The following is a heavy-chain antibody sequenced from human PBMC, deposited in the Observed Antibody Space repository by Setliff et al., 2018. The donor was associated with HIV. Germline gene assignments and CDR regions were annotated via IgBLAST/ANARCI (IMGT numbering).Heavy chain of an antibody. Sequence: GASVKVSCKASGYTFIGYHIHWVRQAPRQGLEWMGRINPNSGATNYAQKFQGRVTMTRDTSSRTAYMELSRLRSDDTAVYFCARGYDYLYYGMDVWGQGTTVTVSS. J-gene: IGHJ6*02. D-gene: IGHD1-1*01. CDR3: ARGYDYLYYGMDV. CDR1: GYTFIGYH. CDR2: INPNSGAT. V-gene: IGHV1-2*06.